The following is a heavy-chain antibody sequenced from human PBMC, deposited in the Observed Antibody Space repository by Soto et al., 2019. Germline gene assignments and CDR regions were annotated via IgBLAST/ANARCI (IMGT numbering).Heavy chain of an antibody. D-gene: IGHD1-20*01. J-gene: IGHJ6*02. CDR3: ARDNVMYNWNYYGMDV. CDR2: ISSSSSTI. V-gene: IGHV3-48*02. CDR1: GFTFSSYS. Sequence: GGSLRLSCAASGFTFSSYSMNWVRQAPGKGLEWVSYISSSSSTIYYADSVKGRFTISRDNAKNSLYLQMNSLRDEDTAVYYCARDNVMYNWNYYGMDVWGQGTTVTVSS.